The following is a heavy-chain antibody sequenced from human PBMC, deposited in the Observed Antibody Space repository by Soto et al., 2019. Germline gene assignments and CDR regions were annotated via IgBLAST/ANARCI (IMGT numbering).Heavy chain of an antibody. D-gene: IGHD6-13*01. CDR3: AKEKSAVRRGPQPFDY. CDR2: ISGSGGST. CDR1: GFTFSSYA. J-gene: IGHJ4*02. Sequence: GGSLRLSCAASGFTFSSYAMSWVRQAPGKGLEWVSAISGSGGSTYYADSVKGRFTISRDNSKNTLYLQMNSLRAEDTAVYYCAKEKSAVRRGPQPFDYWGQGTLVTVSS. V-gene: IGHV3-23*01.